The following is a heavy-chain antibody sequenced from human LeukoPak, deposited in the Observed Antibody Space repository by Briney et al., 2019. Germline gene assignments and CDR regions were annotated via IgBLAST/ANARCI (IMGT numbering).Heavy chain of an antibody. D-gene: IGHD1-26*01. CDR2: INPNSGGT. Sequence: ASVKVSCKASGYTFTGYYMHWVRQAPGQGLEWMGWINPNSGGTNYTQKFQGGVTMTRDTSISTAYMELSRLRSDDTAVYYCARGPVGGATYYDGDAFDIWGQGTMVTVSS. CDR1: GYTFTGYY. V-gene: IGHV1-2*02. J-gene: IGHJ3*02. CDR3: ARGPVGGATYYDGDAFDI.